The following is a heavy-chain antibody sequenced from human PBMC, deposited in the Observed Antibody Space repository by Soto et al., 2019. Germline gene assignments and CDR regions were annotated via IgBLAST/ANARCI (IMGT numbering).Heavy chain of an antibody. J-gene: IGHJ4*01. CDR1: GYTVTSYG. V-gene: IGHV1-18*01. Sequence: QVQLVQSGAEVKKPGASVKVSCKASGYTVTSYGISWVRQAPGQGLEWMGWISAYNGNTNYAQKLQGRVTMTTDTSTSTAYMELRSLRSVDTAVYYCARDRFPVVANPLLLDYWGHGTLVTVSS. CDR2: ISAYNGNT. D-gene: IGHD2-21*01. CDR3: ARDRFPVVANPLLLDY.